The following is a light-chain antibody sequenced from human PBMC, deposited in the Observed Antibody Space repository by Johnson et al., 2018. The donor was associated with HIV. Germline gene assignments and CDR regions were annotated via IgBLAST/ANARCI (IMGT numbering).Light chain of an antibody. Sequence: LTQPPSVSAAPGQKVTISCSGSSSNIGNNYVSWYQQLPGTAPKLLIYDNNKRPSGIPDRFSGSKSGTSATLGITGLQTGDEADYYCGTWDSSLRGVFGTGTKVTVL. CDR3: GTWDSSLRGV. CDR1: SSNIGNNY. CDR2: DNN. V-gene: IGLV1-51*01. J-gene: IGLJ1*01.